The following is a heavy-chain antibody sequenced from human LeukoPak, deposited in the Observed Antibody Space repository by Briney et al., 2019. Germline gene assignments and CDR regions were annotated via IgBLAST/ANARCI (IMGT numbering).Heavy chain of an antibody. V-gene: IGHV3-23*01. Sequence: GGSLRLSCAAPGFTLDTYAMSWVRQAPGKGLEWVSTIRTSGGSTLYADSVQGRFAISRDNSKNTLYLQMNSLRDEDTAVYYCAKDMIAAADILYFQQWGQGTLVTVSS. J-gene: IGHJ1*01. CDR3: AKDMIAAADILYFQQ. CDR1: GFTLDTYA. CDR2: IRTSGGST. D-gene: IGHD6-13*01.